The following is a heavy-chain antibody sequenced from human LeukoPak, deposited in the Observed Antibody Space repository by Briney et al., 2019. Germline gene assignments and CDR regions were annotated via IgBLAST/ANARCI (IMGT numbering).Heavy chain of an antibody. CDR3: ARGYSGYAEVYYYYYGMDV. V-gene: IGHV6-1*01. J-gene: IGHJ6*02. CDR2: TYYRSKWYN. D-gene: IGHD5-12*01. Sequence: SQTLSLTCAISGDSVFSNSAAWNWIRQSPSRGLEWLGRTYYRSKWYNDYAVSVKSRITINPDTSKNQFSLQLNSVTPEDTAVYYCARGYSGYAEVYYYYYGMDVWGQGTTVTVSS. CDR1: GDSVFSNSAA.